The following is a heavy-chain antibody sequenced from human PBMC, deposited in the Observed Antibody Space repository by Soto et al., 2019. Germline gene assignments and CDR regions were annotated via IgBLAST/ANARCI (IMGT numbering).Heavy chain of an antibody. Sequence: GGSLRLSCVASGFTFSSYGMHWVRQAPGKGLEWVALISYDGGNKYYADSVRGRFTISRDNSKNTLYLQMNSLRAEDTAVYYCAKGDSYYYYYMDVWGKGTTVTVSS. J-gene: IGHJ6*03. CDR1: GFTFSSYG. CDR3: AKGDSYYYYYMDV. CDR2: ISYDGGNK. D-gene: IGHD2-21*02. V-gene: IGHV3-30*18.